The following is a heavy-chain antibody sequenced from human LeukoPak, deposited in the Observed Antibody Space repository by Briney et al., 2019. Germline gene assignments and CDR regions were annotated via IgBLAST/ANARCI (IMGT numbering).Heavy chain of an antibody. CDR3: ARLDLIAAAGIY. V-gene: IGHV4-39*01. J-gene: IGHJ4*02. CDR2: IYYSGST. D-gene: IGHD6-13*01. Sequence: NPSETLSLTCTVSGGSISSSSYYWGWIRQPPGKGLEWIGSIYYSGSTYYNPSLKSRVTISVDTSKSQFSLKLSSVTAADTAVYYCARLDLIAAAGIYWGQGTLVTVSS. CDR1: GGSISSSSYY.